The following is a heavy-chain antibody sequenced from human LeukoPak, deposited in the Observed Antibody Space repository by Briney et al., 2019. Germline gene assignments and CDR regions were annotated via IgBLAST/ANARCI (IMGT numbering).Heavy chain of an antibody. V-gene: IGHV4-59*01. CDR3: VRSSSWYQNWFDP. CDR2: IHYSGST. Sequence: PSETLSLTCTVSGDSISRYYWSWIRQPPGKGLEWIGYIHYSGSTNYNPSLQSRVTISVDTSKNQFSLILTSVTAADTAVYYCVRSSSWYQNWFDPWGQGNLVTVSS. CDR1: GDSISRYY. D-gene: IGHD6-13*01. J-gene: IGHJ5*02.